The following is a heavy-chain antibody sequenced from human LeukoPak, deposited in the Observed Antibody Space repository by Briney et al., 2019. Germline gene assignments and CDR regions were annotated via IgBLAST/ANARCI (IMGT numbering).Heavy chain of an antibody. V-gene: IGHV3-23*01. CDR1: GFTFSSYA. Sequence: GGSLRLSCAASGFTFSSYAMSWVRQAPGKGLEWVSAISGSGGSTYYADSVKGRFTISRDNSKNTLYPQMNSLRAEDTAVYYCLGYDFWSGYYYFDYWGQGTLVTVSS. CDR3: LGYDFWSGYYYFDY. J-gene: IGHJ4*02. D-gene: IGHD3-3*01. CDR2: ISGSGGST.